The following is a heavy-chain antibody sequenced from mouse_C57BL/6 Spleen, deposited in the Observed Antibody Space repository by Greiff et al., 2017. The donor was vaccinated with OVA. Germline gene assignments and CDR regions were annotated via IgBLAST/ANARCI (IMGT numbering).Heavy chain of an antibody. CDR1: GYAFSSSW. CDR2: LYPGDGDT. D-gene: IGHD2-3*01. Sequence: VQLQQSGPELVKPGASVKISCKASGYAFSSSWMNWVKQRPGKGLEWIGRLYPGDGDTNYNGKFKGKATLTADKSSSTAYMQLSSLTSEDSAVYFCARYDGYYIMDYWGQGTSVTVSS. V-gene: IGHV1-82*01. CDR3: ARYDGYYIMDY. J-gene: IGHJ4*01.